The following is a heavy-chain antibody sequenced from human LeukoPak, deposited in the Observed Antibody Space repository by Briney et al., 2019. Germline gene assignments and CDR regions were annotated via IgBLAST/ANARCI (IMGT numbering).Heavy chain of an antibody. CDR2: INSDESIT. V-gene: IGHV3-74*01. Sequence: GGSLRLFCAASGFTFSSSWMYWVRQAPGKGLVWVSRINSDESITTYADSVKGRFTISRDNAKNTLYLQMNSLRAEDTAVYYCARGLVPVFLDYWGQGTPVTVSS. CDR3: ARGLVPVFLDY. J-gene: IGHJ4*02. CDR1: GFTFSSSW. D-gene: IGHD3-16*01.